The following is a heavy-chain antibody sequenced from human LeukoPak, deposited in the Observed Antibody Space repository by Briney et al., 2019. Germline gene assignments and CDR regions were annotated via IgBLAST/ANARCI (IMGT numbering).Heavy chain of an antibody. J-gene: IGHJ4*02. D-gene: IGHD1-26*01. V-gene: IGHV4-30-2*03. CDR1: GGSISRGGYS. CDR3: ARLWVGASQRGTDY. Sequence: SQTLSLTCAVSGGSISRGGYSWSWIRQPPGKGLEWIGYFYYSGSTYYNPSLKSRVTISVDTSKNQFSLKLSSVTAADTAVYYCARLWVGASQRGTDYWGQGTLVTVSS. CDR2: FYYSGST.